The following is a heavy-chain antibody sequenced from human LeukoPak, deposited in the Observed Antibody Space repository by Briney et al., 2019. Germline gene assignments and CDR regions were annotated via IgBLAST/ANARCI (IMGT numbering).Heavy chain of an antibody. CDR1: GFTFDDYA. J-gene: IGHJ6*02. V-gene: IGHV3-43*02. D-gene: IGHD3-10*01. CDR3: AKDIGSGSYWRYYDMDV. Sequence: GGSLRLSCAASGFTFDDYAMHWVRQAPGKGLECVSLISGDGGSTYYADSVKGRFTISRDNSKNSLYLQMNSLRTEDTALYYCAKDIGSGSYWRYYDMDVWGQGTTVTVSS. CDR2: ISGDGGST.